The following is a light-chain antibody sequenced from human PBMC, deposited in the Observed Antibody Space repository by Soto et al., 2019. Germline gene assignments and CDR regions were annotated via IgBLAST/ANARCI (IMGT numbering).Light chain of an antibody. Sequence: DILMTQSPSILSASVGDTVTITCRASQSISKWVAWYQQRAGKAPTALIFDASNSEKGVPSRFSGSGSGTEFTLIISGLQPEDFATYYCQHYNSYSEAFGQGTK. J-gene: IGKJ1*01. CDR2: DAS. V-gene: IGKV1-5*01. CDR3: QHYNSYSEA. CDR1: QSISKW.